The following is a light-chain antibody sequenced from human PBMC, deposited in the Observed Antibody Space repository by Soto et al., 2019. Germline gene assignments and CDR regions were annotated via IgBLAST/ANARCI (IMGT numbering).Light chain of an antibody. CDR3: AAWDDSLSGAV. CDR2: RND. V-gene: IGLV1-47*01. CDR1: RSNIRSNY. J-gene: IGLJ7*01. Sequence: QSVLTQAPSASGTPGQRVTISCSGSRSNIRSNYVYWYQQLPGTAPKLLIYRNDQRPSGVPDRFSGSKSGTSASLVISGLRSEDESDDYCAAWDDSLSGAVFGGGTQLTVL.